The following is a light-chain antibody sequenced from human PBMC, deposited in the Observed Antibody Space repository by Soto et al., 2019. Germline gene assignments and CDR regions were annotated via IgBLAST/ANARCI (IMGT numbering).Light chain of an antibody. CDR3: CSYTSISTYV. CDR2: DVS. V-gene: IGLV2-14*03. Sequence: QSALTQPASVSGSPGQSIAISCTGTSSDVGSDYNYVSWYQQHPGKAPKLMVYDVSTRPSGVSNRFSGSKSGTTASLTISGLQAEDEADYYYCSYTSISTYVFGTGTKVTVL. CDR1: SSDVGSDYNY. J-gene: IGLJ1*01.